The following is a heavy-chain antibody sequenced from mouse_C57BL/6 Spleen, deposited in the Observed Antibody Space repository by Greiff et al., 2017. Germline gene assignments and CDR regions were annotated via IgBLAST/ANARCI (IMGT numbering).Heavy chain of an antibody. CDR1: GFTFSDYG. CDR3: GRRFYYGNLYAMDY. D-gene: IGHD2-1*01. Sequence: EVTLVESGGGLVKPGGSLKLSCAASGFTFSDYGMHWVRQAPEKGLEWVAYISSGSSTIYYADTVKGRFTISRDNDKNTLFLQMTSLRSEDTTMYYCGRRFYYGNLYAMDYWGQGTSVTVSS. V-gene: IGHV5-17*01. CDR2: ISSGSSTI. J-gene: IGHJ4*01.